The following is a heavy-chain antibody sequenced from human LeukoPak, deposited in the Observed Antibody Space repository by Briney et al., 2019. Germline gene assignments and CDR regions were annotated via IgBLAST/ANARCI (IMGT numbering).Heavy chain of an antibody. CDR3: ARSARYYYESSGYYPYYFDY. J-gene: IGHJ4*02. CDR2: IYYSGST. CDR1: GGSLSSHY. V-gene: IGHV4-59*11. Sequence: SETLFLTCTVSGGSLSSHYRSWIRHPPGEGLEWIWYIYYSGSTNYNTSLKSRATLSVETSKNQFSLKLSSVTAADTGVYYCARSARYYYESSGYYPYYFDYWGQGTLVTVSS. D-gene: IGHD3-22*01.